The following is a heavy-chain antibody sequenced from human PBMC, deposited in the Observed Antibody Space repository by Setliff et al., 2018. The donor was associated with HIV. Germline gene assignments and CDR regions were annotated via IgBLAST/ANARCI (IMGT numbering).Heavy chain of an antibody. CDR3: AKDRGTSLVSPFDN. J-gene: IGHJ4*02. V-gene: IGHV3-9*01. Sequence: GGSLRLSCAASGFTFDDYAMHWVRQAPGKGLEWVSGISWNSGRIAFADSVKGRFTISRDNTKNSLFLQMNSLRTEDTALYYCAKDRGTSLVSPFDNWGQGALVTVSS. CDR1: GFTFDDYA. CDR2: ISWNSGRI. D-gene: IGHD1-1*01.